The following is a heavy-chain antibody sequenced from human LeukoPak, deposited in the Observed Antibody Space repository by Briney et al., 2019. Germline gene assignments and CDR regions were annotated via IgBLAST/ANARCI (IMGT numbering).Heavy chain of an antibody. D-gene: IGHD7-27*01. V-gene: IGHV3-23*01. CDR1: GFTFSSYA. J-gene: IGHJ4*02. CDR3: AKGPRWGLSYFDY. Sequence: PGGSLRLSCAASGFTFSSYAMSWVRQAPGKGVEWGSAISGSGGSTYYADSVKGRFTISRDNSKNTLYLQMNSLRAEDTAVYYCAKGPRWGLSYFDYWGQGTLVTVSS. CDR2: ISGSGGST.